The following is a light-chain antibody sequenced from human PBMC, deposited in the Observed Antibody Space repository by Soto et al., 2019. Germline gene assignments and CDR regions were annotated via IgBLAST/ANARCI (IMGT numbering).Light chain of an antibody. CDR2: AAS. V-gene: IGKV3-15*01. Sequence: EIVMTQSPATLSVSPGERATLSCRASQSVGSNLAWYQQKPGQAPRLLIYAASTRATDIPARFSGSGSGTKFTPTISSLQSEDFAIYFCQQYNNWPPDRTFGQGTKVEIK. J-gene: IGKJ1*01. CDR3: QQYNNWPPDRT. CDR1: QSVGSN.